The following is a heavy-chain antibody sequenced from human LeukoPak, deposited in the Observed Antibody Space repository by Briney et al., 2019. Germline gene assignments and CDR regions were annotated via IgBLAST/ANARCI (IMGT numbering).Heavy chain of an antibody. Sequence: GGSLRLSCTASGFTMSGIHMNWVRQAPGKGLDWVSGLYAGGSTYYAGSVTGRFTISRDDSKNTLYLQMAGLRAEDTAVYYCARVRGVFWGQGTLVTVSS. V-gene: IGHV3-66*01. J-gene: IGHJ4*02. D-gene: IGHD3-10*01. CDR1: GFTMSGIH. CDR3: ARVRGVF. CDR2: LYAGGST.